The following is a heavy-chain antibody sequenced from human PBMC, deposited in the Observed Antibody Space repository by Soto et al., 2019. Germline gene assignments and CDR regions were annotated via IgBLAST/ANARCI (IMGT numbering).Heavy chain of an antibody. J-gene: IGHJ6*03. Sequence: QVQLQQWGAGLLKPSETLSLTCAVYGGSFSGYYWSWIRQPPGKGLEWIGEINHSGSTNYNPSLKSRVTISVDTSKNQFSLKLSSVTAADTAVYYCARGVVVVAATTYYYYYMDVWGKGTTVTVSS. D-gene: IGHD2-15*01. CDR2: INHSGST. CDR3: ARGVVVVAATTYYYYYMDV. V-gene: IGHV4-34*01. CDR1: GGSFSGYY.